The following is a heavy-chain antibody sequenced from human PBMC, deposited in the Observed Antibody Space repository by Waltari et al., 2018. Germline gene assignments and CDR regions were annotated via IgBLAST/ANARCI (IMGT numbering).Heavy chain of an antibody. Sequence: QVQLQQWGAGLLKPSESLSLTCAVYGGSFSGYSWCWVRPPPGKGLGWIGEINHSGSTNYNPSLKSRFTISVDTSKNQFSLKLSSVTAADTAVYYCARGRGSPYYYYGMDVWGQGTTVTVSS. D-gene: IGHD1-26*01. CDR1: GGSFSGYS. J-gene: IGHJ6*02. V-gene: IGHV4-34*01. CDR2: INHSGST. CDR3: ARGRGSPYYYYGMDV.